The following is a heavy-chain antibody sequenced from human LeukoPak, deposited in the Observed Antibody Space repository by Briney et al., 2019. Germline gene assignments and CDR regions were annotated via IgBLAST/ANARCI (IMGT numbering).Heavy chain of an antibody. CDR3: ARFRFVVIPFDFFDI. V-gene: IGHV4-59*01. CDR1: GGSISSYY. D-gene: IGHD3-22*01. J-gene: IGHJ3*02. CDR2: IYYSGST. Sequence: SETLSLTCTVSGGSISSYYWSWIRQPPGKGLEWIGYIYYSGSTNYNPSLKSRVTISVDTSKNQFSLKLSSVTAADTAGYSCARFRFVVIPFDFFDIGAKGTRVTVFS.